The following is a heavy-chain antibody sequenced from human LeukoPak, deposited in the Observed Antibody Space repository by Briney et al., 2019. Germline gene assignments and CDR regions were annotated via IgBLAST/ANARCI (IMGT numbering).Heavy chain of an antibody. J-gene: IGHJ4*02. D-gene: IGHD5-18*01. V-gene: IGHV3-7*01. Sequence: GGSVRLSCAASGFTFSSYWMIWLRQAPGKGREGVANIKQDGSEKYYVDSVKGRFTISRDNAKNSLYLQMNSLRAEDTAVYYCARDLGPVDTAMRWGQGTLVTVSS. CDR2: IKQDGSEK. CDR3: ARDLGPVDTAMR. CDR1: GFTFSSYW.